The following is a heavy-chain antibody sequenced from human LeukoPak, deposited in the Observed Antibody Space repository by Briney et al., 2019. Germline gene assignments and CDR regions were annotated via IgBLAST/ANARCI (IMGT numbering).Heavy chain of an antibody. V-gene: IGHV1-2*02. CDR3: ARDRPALGYYYGMDV. Sequence: ASLKVSCKATGYTFTGYYMHWVRQAPGQALELLTSINPNSGGTNYAQKFQGRVTMTRDTSISTAYMELSRLRSDDTAVYYCARDRPALGYYYGMDVWGQGTTVTVSS. J-gene: IGHJ6*02. CDR1: GYTFTGYY. CDR2: INPNSGGT.